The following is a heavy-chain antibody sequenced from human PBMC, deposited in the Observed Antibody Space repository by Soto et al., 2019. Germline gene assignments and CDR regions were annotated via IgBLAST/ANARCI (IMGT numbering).Heavy chain of an antibody. CDR1: GGSISSYY. CDR2: IYYSGST. Sequence: SETLSLTCTVSGGSISSYYWSWIRQPPGKGLEWIGYIYYSGSTNYNPSLKSRVTISVDTSKNQFSLKLSSVTAADTAVYYCARGLTMKGLYYYYMDVWGKGTTVTVSS. D-gene: IGHD3-22*01. V-gene: IGHV4-59*08. CDR3: ARGLTMKGLYYYYMDV. J-gene: IGHJ6*03.